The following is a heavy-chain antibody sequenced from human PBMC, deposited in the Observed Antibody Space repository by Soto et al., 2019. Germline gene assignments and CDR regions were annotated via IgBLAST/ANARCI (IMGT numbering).Heavy chain of an antibody. CDR1: GGSFTSNNW. D-gene: IGHD1-26*01. Sequence: PSETLSLTCGVSGGSFTSNNWWTWVRQPPGQGLEWIGEIYRTGSTNYNPSLKSRVTISLDKSENQFSLKVTSLTAADPAVYSCASRDPGASVDYWGQGTLVTVSS. CDR3: ASRDPGASVDY. J-gene: IGHJ4*02. V-gene: IGHV4-4*02. CDR2: IYRTGST.